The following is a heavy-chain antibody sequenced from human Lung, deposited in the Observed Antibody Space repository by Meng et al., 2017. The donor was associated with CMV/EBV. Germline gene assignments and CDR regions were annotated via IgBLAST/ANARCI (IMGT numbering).Heavy chain of an antibody. CDR1: GYTFTNHG. CDR3: ARVVAAGTGIGNWFDP. CDR2: ISAYNGNT. Sequence: QLRLVQSGAEVEKPWASVKVSCKPFGYTFTNHGISWVRQAPGQGLEWMGWISAYNGNTNYAQKIQDRVTMTTDTSTSTAYMELRSLRFDDTAVYYCARVVAAGTGIGNWFDPWGQGTLVTVSS. V-gene: IGHV1-18*01. J-gene: IGHJ5*02. D-gene: IGHD2-15*01.